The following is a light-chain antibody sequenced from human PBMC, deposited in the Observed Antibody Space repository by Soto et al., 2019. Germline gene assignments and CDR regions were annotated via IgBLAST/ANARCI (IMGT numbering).Light chain of an antibody. CDR1: QSVSSSY. CDR3: QQYGSSPRT. CDR2: GAS. J-gene: IGKJ2*01. V-gene: IGKV3-20*01. Sequence: EIVLTQSPGTLSLSPGERATLSCRASQSVSSSYLAWYQQKPGQAPRLLLYGASSRATGIPDRFSGSGSGTDFTLTISTLEPEDFAVYYCQQYGSSPRTFGQGTKLEIK.